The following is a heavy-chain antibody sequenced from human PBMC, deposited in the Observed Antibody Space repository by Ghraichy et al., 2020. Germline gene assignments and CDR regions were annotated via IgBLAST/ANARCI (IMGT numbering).Heavy chain of an antibody. CDR1: GFSVSSDY. Sequence: GSLRLSCAASGFSVSSDYISWVRQAPGKGLEWVSVIYGGGNKYYADSVKGRFSILRDNAKNTVSLQMNSLKAKDTAVYYCARDSAGDDTLDVWGQGTVVSVSS. V-gene: IGHV3-66*01. CDR2: IYGGGNK. CDR3: ARDSAGDDTLDV. J-gene: IGHJ3*01. D-gene: IGHD6-13*01.